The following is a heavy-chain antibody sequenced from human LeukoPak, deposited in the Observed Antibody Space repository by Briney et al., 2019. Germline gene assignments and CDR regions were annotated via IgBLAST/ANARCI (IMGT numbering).Heavy chain of an antibody. CDR1: GFTVSSNY. Sequence: PGGSLRLSCAASGFTVSSNYMSWVRQAPGKGLEWVSVIYSGGSTYYADSVKGRFTISRDNSKNTLYLQMNSLRAEDTAVYYCARDLTVKEVYYYYGMDVWGQGTTVTVSS. D-gene: IGHD4-4*01. V-gene: IGHV3-66*01. CDR3: ARDLTVKEVYYYYGMDV. J-gene: IGHJ6*02. CDR2: IYSGGST.